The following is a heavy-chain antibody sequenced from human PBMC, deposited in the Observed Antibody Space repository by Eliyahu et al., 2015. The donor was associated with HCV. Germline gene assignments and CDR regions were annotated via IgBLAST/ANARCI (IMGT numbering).Heavy chain of an antibody. J-gene: IGHJ4*02. Sequence: QVQLQQWGAGLLKPSETLSLTCAVYGGSFSGYYWSWIRQPPGKGLEWIGEINHSGSTNYNPSLKSRVTISVDTSKNQFSLKLSSVTAADTAVYYCARGGRWAVTRHFDYWGQGTLVTVSS. V-gene: IGHV4-34*01. CDR3: ARGGRWAVTRHFDY. CDR1: GGSFSGYY. CDR2: INHSGST. D-gene: IGHD4-17*01.